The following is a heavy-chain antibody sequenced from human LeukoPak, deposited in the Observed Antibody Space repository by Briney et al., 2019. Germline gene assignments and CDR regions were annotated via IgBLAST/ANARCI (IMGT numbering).Heavy chain of an antibody. D-gene: IGHD3-22*01. CDR3: ASQTGNNDSYYYDSSGYATT. CDR2: ISSSGSTI. CDR1: GFTFSDYY. J-gene: IGHJ4*02. Sequence: PGGSLRLSCAASGFTFSDYYMSWIRQAPGKGLEWVSYISSSGSTIYYADSVKGRFTISRDNAKNSLYLQMNSLRAEDTAVYYCASQTGNNDSYYYDSSGYATTWGQGTLVTVSS. V-gene: IGHV3-11*01.